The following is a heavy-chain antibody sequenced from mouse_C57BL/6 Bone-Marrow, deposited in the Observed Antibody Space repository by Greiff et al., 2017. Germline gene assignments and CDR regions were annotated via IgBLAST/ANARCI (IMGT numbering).Heavy chain of an antibody. CDR1: GYAFTNYL. J-gene: IGHJ4*01. CDR2: INPGSGGT. D-gene: IGHD1-1*01. V-gene: IGHV1-54*01. CDR3: ARSYYYYAMDY. Sequence: VQLQQSGAELVRPGTSVKVSCKASGYAFTNYLIEWVKQRPGQGLEWIGVINPGSGGTNYNEKFKGKATLTADKSSSTAYMQLSSLTSEDSAVYFGARSYYYYAMDYWGQGTSVTVSS.